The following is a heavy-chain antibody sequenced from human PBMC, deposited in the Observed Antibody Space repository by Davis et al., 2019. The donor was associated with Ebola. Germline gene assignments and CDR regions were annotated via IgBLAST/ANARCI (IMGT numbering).Heavy chain of an antibody. CDR1: GFTVSSNH. D-gene: IGHD6-19*01. J-gene: IGHJ4*02. CDR2: IYDQST. V-gene: IGHV3-53*05. Sequence: GGSLRLSCTASGFTVSSNHMSWVRQAPGKGLEWVSVIYDQSTAYAAAVRGRFIISRDKSNNTLYLEMSSLRVDDTAVYYCATTQWLREFDNWGQGTLVTVSS. CDR3: ATTQWLREFDN.